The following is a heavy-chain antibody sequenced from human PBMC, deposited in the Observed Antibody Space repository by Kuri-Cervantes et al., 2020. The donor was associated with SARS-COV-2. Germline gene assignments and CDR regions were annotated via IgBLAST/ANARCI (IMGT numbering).Heavy chain of an antibody. CDR1: GFTFSSYG. CDR3: AKDRQNYGFWSGLDY. Sequence: GESLKISCAASGFTFSSYGLHWVRQAPGKGLEWVALVSFDGSNKYYADSVKGRFTISRDNSKNTLYLQMNSLRTEDTAVYYCAKDRQNYGFWSGLDYWGQGTLVTVSS. V-gene: IGHV3-30*18. J-gene: IGHJ4*02. CDR2: VSFDGSNK. D-gene: IGHD3-3*01.